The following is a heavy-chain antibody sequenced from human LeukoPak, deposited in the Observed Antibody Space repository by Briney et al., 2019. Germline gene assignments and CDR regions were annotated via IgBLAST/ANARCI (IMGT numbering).Heavy chain of an antibody. V-gene: IGHV4-39*01. CDR1: GGSISSSSYY. CDR2: IYYSGST. D-gene: IGHD2-2*01. Sequence: PSETLSLTCTVSGGSISSSSYYWGWIRQPPGKGLEWIGSIYYSGSTYYNPSLKSRVTISVDTSKNQFSLKLSSVTAADTAVYYCARQGRRSTSCYGLGYWGQGTLVTVSS. J-gene: IGHJ4*02. CDR3: ARQGRRSTSCYGLGY.